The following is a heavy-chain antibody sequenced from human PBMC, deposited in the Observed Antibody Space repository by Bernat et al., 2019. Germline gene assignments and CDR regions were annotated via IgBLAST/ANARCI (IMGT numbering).Heavy chain of an antibody. CDR3: ERDSGTAYCTNGVCYGAY. Sequence: QVQLVQSGAEVKKPGASVKVSCKASGYTFTSYGISWVRQAPGQGLEWMGWISAYNGNTNYAQKLQGKDTLPPDTSTCPAYMEVRSQQSDDQSVNYYERDSGTAYCTNGVCYGAYWGQGTLVAVSS. V-gene: IGHV1-18*01. CDR2: ISAYNGNT. CDR1: GYTFTSYG. D-gene: IGHD2-8*01. J-gene: IGHJ4*02.